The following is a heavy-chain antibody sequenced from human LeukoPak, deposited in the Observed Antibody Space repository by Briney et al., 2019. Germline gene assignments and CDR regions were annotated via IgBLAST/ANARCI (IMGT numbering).Heavy chain of an antibody. CDR2: ISDSGGHT. J-gene: IGHJ5*02. D-gene: IGHD4-17*01. CDR3: ANFERTVTGPYYWFDP. Sequence: GGSLRLSCAASGFTFSNYAMSWVRQAPGNGLEWVSSISDSGGHTYYADSVKGRFTISRDNSKNTLYLQMNSLRAEDTAVYYCANFERTVTGPYYWFDPWGQGTLVTVSS. CDR1: GFTFSNYA. V-gene: IGHV3-23*01.